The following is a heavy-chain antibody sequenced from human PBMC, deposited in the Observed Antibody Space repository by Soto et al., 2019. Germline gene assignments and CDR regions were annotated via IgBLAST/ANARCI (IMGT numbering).Heavy chain of an antibody. V-gene: IGHV1-3*05. J-gene: IGHJ4*02. CDR2: INAGNGNT. CDR1: GYTFSSYA. Sequence: QVQLVQSGAEEKKPGASVKVSCKASGYTFSSYAMDWVRQAPGQRLEWMGWINAGNGNTKYSQKFQGRVTISRDTSASTACMELSSLRSEDTAVYYCARDLGWLQFDYWGQGTLVTVSS. D-gene: IGHD5-12*01. CDR3: ARDLGWLQFDY.